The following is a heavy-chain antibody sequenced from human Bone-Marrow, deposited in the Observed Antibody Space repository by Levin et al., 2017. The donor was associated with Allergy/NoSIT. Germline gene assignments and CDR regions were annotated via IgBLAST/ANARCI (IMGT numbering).Heavy chain of an antibody. D-gene: IGHD3-3*01. V-gene: IGHV4-39*07. CDR1: GGSVSSNSYY. CDR2: INYSGTT. CDR3: ARDSHDFWSGIEFDY. J-gene: IGHJ4*02. Sequence: ASETLSLTCTVSGGSVSSNSYYWGWIRQPPGKGLEWIGNINYSGTTYYNPSLKSRVTISVDTSNNQFSLRLSSVTAADTAFYYCARDSHDFWSGIEFDYWGQGTLVTVSS.